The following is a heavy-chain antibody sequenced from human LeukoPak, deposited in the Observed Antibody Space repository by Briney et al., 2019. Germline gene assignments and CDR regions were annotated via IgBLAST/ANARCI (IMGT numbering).Heavy chain of an antibody. D-gene: IGHD2-2*01. CDR1: GYTFTGYY. CDR3: AIGLGPMGYCSSTSCSALDY. Sequence: ASVKVSCKASGYTFTGYYMHWVRQAPGQGLEWVGWINPNSGGTNYAQKFQGWVTMTRDTSISTAYMELSRLRSDDTAVYYCAIGLGPMGYCSSTSCSALDYWGQGTLVTVSS. V-gene: IGHV1-2*04. J-gene: IGHJ4*02. CDR2: INPNSGGT.